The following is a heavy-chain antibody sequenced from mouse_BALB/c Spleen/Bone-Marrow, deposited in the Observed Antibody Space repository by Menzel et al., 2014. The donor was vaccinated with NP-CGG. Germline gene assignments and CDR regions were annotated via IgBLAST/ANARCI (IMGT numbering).Heavy chain of an antibody. CDR1: GFNIKDTY. D-gene: IGHD1-1*01. CDR3: ARSRDYGSSYYAMDY. CDR2: IDPANGNT. V-gene: IGHV14-3*02. Sequence: VQLQQSGAELMKPGASVKLSCTASGFNIKDTYMHWVKQRPEQGLEWIGRIDPANGNTKYDPKFQGKATITADTSSNTAYLQLSSLTSEDTAVYYCARSRDYGSSYYAMDYWGQGTSVTVSS. J-gene: IGHJ4*01.